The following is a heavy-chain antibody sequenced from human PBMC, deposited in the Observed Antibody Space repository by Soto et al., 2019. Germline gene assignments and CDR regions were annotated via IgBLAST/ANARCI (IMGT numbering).Heavy chain of an antibody. D-gene: IGHD3-16*01. V-gene: IGHV3-64*01. Sequence: EVQLVESGGGLAQPGGSLRLSCAASGFTFSSYAMHWVRQAPGKGLEYVSAISSNGGSTYYANSVKGRFIISRDNSKNTLYLQMGSLRAEDMAVYYCARDFTSPELRYYYYMDVWGKGTTVTVSS. CDR3: ARDFTSPELRYYYYMDV. CDR2: ISSNGGST. J-gene: IGHJ6*03. CDR1: GFTFSSYA.